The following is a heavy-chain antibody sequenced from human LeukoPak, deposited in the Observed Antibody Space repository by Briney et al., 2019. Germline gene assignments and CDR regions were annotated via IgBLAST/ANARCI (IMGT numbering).Heavy chain of an antibody. CDR2: IDPSDSYT. V-gene: IGHV5-10-1*01. CDR3: ARRGASNNWFDP. J-gene: IGHJ5*02. Sequence: GESLKISCKGSGYRFTSYWISWVRQMPGKGLEWMGRIDPSDSYTNYSPSFQGHVTISADKSISTAYLQWSSLKASDTAMYYCARRGASNNWFDPWGQGTLVTASS. CDR1: GYRFTSYW. D-gene: IGHD3-10*01.